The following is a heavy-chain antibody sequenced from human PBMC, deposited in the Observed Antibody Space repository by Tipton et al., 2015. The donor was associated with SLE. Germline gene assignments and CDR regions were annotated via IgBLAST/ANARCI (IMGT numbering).Heavy chain of an antibody. D-gene: IGHD3-16*01. CDR2: ISGDSGYGRI. CDR3: AIMNWYPQVGY. CDR1: GFTFSSCS. V-gene: IGHV3-23*01. J-gene: IGHJ4*02. Sequence: SLRLSCAATGFTFSSCSMSWVRQAPGKELEWVSAISGDSGYGRIHYADSVRGRFTISKDKSKNTVSLRLDSLRDEDTAIYYCAIMNWYPQVGYWGRGTPVTVSS.